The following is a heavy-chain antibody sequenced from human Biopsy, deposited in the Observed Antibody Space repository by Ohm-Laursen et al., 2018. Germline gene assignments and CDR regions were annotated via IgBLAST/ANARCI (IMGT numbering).Heavy chain of an antibody. V-gene: IGHV1-46*01. CDR3: ARNRGGDGDLYYVDY. D-gene: IGHD3-10*01. Sequence: ASVKVSCKVSGFTITQFFIHWIRQAPGQGLVWMGVFKASDGTKLYAHEFQNRVTMTRDTSKSTVYMELSSLRSADTAVYFCARNRGGDGDLYYVDYWGQGTLVTVSS. CDR2: FKASDGTK. J-gene: IGHJ4*02. CDR1: GFTITQFF.